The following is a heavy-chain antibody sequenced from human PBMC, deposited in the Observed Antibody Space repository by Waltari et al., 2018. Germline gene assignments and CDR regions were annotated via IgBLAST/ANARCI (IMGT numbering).Heavy chain of an antibody. Sequence: QVQLQESGPGLVKPSETLSLTCTVPGGPISSYYWSWVRQPPGKGLEWIGYIYYSGSTNYNPSLKSRVTISVDTSKNQFSLKLSSVTAADTAVYYCARDLGIDAFDIWGQGTMVTVSS. J-gene: IGHJ3*02. CDR1: GGPISSYY. CDR2: IYYSGST. D-gene: IGHD7-27*01. V-gene: IGHV4-59*01. CDR3: ARDLGIDAFDI.